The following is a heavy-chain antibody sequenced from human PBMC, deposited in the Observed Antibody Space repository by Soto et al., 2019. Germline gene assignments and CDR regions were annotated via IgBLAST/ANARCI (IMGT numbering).Heavy chain of an antibody. CDR3: DRASTGTTWDPYYPHNMDV. CDR1: GFTFSDHH. J-gene: IGHJ6*02. V-gene: IGHV3-72*01. CDR2: TRNKAKSYRT. D-gene: IGHD4-17*01. Sequence: EVQLVESGGALVQPGGSLRLSCAVSGFTFSDHHMDWVRQAPGKGLEWVGRTRNKAKSYRTEYAASVKGRFTISRDGLKNSMYLQMKSLKTEETAVDYCDRASTGTTWDPYYPHNMDVWGQGTAVTVSS.